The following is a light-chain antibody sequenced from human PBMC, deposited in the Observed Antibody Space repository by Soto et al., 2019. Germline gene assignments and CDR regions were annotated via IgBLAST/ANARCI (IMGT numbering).Light chain of an antibody. CDR3: QQSYSTLFA. CDR1: QTVRTY. CDR2: AAS. J-gene: IGKJ5*01. V-gene: IGKV1-39*01. Sequence: DIQMTQSPASLSASLEDRVTITCLASQTVRTYLNWYQQKPGKAPKLLIYAASSLQSGVPSRFSGSGSGTDFTLTISSLQPEDFATYYCQQSYSTLFAFGQGTRLEIK.